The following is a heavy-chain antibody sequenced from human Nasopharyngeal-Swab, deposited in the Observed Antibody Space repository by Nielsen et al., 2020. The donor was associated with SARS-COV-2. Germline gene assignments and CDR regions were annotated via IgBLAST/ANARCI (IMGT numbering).Heavy chain of an antibody. J-gene: IGHJ6*03. CDR3: AKVGAITIFGVVNYYYYYMDV. V-gene: IGHV3-30*18. CDR1: GFTFSSYG. Sequence: GGSLRLSCAASGFTFSSYGMHWVRQAPGKGLEWVAVISYDGSNKYCADSVKGRFTISRDNSKNTLYLQMNSLRAEDTAVYYCAKVGAITIFGVVNYYYYYMDVWGKGTTVTVSS. CDR2: ISYDGSNK. D-gene: IGHD3-3*01.